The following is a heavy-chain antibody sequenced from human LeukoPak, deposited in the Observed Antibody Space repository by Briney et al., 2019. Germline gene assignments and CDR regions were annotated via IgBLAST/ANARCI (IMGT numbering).Heavy chain of an antibody. CDR3: ARGPSGAAAGYLSGAFLNY. Sequence: AAVKVSCKASGYTFTGYYLHWVRQAPGQGMEWMGWINPNIGGTNYAQKLQGRVTMTRDTSITTAYFEMSRLKSDDTAVYYCARGPSGAAAGYLSGAFLNYRGQGTLVTVSS. V-gene: IGHV1-2*02. J-gene: IGHJ4*02. CDR2: INPNIGGT. CDR1: GYTFTGYY. D-gene: IGHD2-15*01.